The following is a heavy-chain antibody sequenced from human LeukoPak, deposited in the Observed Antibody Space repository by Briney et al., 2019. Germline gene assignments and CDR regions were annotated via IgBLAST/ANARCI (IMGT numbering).Heavy chain of an antibody. CDR1: GFTFTCSA. D-gene: IGHD2-2*02. CDR3: AAHVFSAAIRSYYYMDA. Sequence: GTSVKVSFKASGFTFTCSAMQWVRQARGQRLEWIGCIVVGSGNTNYAQKFQERVTITRDMSTSTAYMELSSLRSEDTDVYYCAAHVFSAAIRSYYYMDAWGKGTTVTVSS. V-gene: IGHV1-58*02. CDR2: IVVGSGNT. J-gene: IGHJ6*03.